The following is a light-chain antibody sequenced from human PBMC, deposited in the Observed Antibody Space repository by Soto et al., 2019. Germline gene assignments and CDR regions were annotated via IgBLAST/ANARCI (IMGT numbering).Light chain of an antibody. CDR2: YDS. J-gene: IGLJ2*01. V-gene: IGLV3-21*04. CDR1: NIGSKS. CDR3: QVWDSSSDHVV. Sequence: SYELTQPPSVSVAPGKTARITCGGNNIGSKSVHWYQQKPGQAPVLVIYYDSDRPSGIPERFSGSHSGNTATLTISRVEARDEADYYCQVWDSSSDHVVFGGVTKLTVL.